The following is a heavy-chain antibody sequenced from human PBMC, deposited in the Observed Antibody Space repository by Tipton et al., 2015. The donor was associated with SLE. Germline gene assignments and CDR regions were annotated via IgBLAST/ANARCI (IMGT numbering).Heavy chain of an antibody. CDR3: ARVLRPVGWLRLAEYFQH. D-gene: IGHD5-12*01. CDR2: INHSGST. Sequence: GLVKPSETLSLTCAVYGGSFSGYYWSWIRQPPGKGLEWIGEINHSGSTNYNPSLKSRVTISVDTSKNQFSLKLSSVTAADTAVYYCARVLRPVGWLRLAEYFQHWGQGTLVTVSS. CDR1: GGSFSGYY. V-gene: IGHV4-34*01. J-gene: IGHJ1*01.